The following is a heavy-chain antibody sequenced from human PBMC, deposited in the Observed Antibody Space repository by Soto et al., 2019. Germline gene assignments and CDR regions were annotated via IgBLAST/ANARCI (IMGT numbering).Heavy chain of an antibody. CDR3: ARIRSGWNWDS. J-gene: IGHJ4*02. V-gene: IGHV4-59*01. CDR1: GDYISSYY. Sequence: QVQLQESGPGLVKPSETLSLTCTVYGDYISSYYWSWIRQPPGKGLEWIAYIYYSGNTNYNPSLKSRVTISVDTSRTQFSRNLSSVTAADTAVYYCARIRSGWNWDSWGQGTLVTVSS. CDR2: IYYSGNT. D-gene: IGHD6-19*01.